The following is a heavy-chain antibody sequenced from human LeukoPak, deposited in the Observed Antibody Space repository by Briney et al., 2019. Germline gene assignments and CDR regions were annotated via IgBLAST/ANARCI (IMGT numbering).Heavy chain of an antibody. D-gene: IGHD6-19*01. J-gene: IGHJ5*02. CDR3: ARGEPDSSGWYERLVWFDP. CDR2: IYYSGST. CDR1: GGSISSYY. V-gene: IGHV4-59*01. Sequence: SESLSLTCTVSGGSISSYYWSWMRQPPGKGLEWIGYIYYSGSTNYNPSLKSRVTISVDTSKNQFSLKLSSVTAADTAVYYCARGEPDSSGWYERLVWFDPWGQGTLSPSPQ.